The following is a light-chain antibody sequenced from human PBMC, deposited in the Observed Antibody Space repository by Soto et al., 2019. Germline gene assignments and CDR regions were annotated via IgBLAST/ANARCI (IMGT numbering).Light chain of an antibody. CDR1: HSISDT. CDR3: HQRQSWPRT. V-gene: IGKV3D-15*01. CDR2: GAS. J-gene: IGKJ1*01. Sequence: IVMTQSPATLSVSPGERATLSCRASHSISDTLAWYQQKPGKAPRLLIYGASSRAAGIPARFSASGTGTDFTLTISDVQPEDFAVYYCHQRQSWPRTFGQGTKV.